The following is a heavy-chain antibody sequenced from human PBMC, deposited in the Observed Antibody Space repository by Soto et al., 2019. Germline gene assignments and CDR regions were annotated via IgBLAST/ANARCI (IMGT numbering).Heavy chain of an antibody. D-gene: IGHD3-9*01. V-gene: IGHV4-61*01. CDR3: ARSLLKSLDY. J-gene: IGHJ4*02. Sequence: SEALSVTCTVSGGSVSRGNYYWSWIRQPPGKGLEWIGYFYYTGSINYNPSLKSRVTISIDASKNQFSLKLSSVTAADTAVYYCARSLLKSLDYWGQGTLVTVSS. CDR2: FYYTGSI. CDR1: GGSVSRGNYY.